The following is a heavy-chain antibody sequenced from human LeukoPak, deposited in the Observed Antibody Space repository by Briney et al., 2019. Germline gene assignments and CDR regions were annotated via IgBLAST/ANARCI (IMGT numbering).Heavy chain of an antibody. Sequence: GGSLRLSCAASGFTFSSYGFHWVRQAPGERLEWVAVIWYDGSKKYYADSVEGRFTVSRDDSKNTLYLELNNLKAEDTAVYYCARDPSTTFYFDYWGQGTLVTVSS. J-gene: IGHJ4*02. CDR1: GFTFSSYG. CDR3: ARDPSTTFYFDY. CDR2: IWYDGSKK. V-gene: IGHV3-33*01. D-gene: IGHD1-1*01.